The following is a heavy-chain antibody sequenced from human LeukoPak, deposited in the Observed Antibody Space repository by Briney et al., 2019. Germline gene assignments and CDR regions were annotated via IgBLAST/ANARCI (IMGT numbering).Heavy chain of an antibody. D-gene: IGHD2-15*01. J-gene: IGHJ4*02. V-gene: IGHV4-34*01. Sequence: PSETLSLTCAVYGGSFSGYYWSWIRQPPGKGLEWIGEINHSGSTNYNPSLKSRVTISVDTSKNQFPLKLSSVTAADTAVYYCARGGRAGIVVVVAATTGIDYWGQGTLVTVSS. CDR3: ARGGRAGIVVVVAATTGIDY. CDR1: GGSFSGYY. CDR2: INHSGST.